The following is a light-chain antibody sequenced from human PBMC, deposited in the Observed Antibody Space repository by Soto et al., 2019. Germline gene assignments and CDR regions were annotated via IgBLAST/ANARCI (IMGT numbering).Light chain of an antibody. CDR1: SSDVGGYNY. CDR2: EVN. CDR3: SSYSGSNNFVV. V-gene: IGLV2-8*01. J-gene: IGLJ2*01. Sequence: QAVVTQPPSASGSPGQSVTISCTGTSSDVGGYNYVSWYQQHPGKAPKLMIYEVNKRPSGVPDRFSGSKSGNTAFLTVSGLPAADEADDYCSSYSGSNNFVVFGGGTKLTVL.